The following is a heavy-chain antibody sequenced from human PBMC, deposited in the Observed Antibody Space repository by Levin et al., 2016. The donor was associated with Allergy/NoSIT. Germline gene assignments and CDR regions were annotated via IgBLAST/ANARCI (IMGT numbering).Heavy chain of an antibody. J-gene: IGHJ4*02. CDR2: ISYDGSNK. Sequence: WIRQPPGKGLEWVAVISYDGSNKYYADSVKGRFTISRDNSKNTLYLQMNSLRAEDTAVYYCARDRYIVVAEELGYFDYWGQGTLVTVSS. V-gene: IGHV3-30-3*01. D-gene: IGHD2-2*01. CDR3: ARDRYIVVAEELGYFDY.